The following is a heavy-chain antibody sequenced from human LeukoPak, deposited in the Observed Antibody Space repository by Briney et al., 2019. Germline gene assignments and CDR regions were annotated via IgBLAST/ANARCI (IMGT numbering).Heavy chain of an antibody. CDR2: ITTYSGNT. V-gene: IGHV1-18*01. CDR1: GYTFTSYG. J-gene: IGHJ4*02. CDR3: ARGTDSSGYYYVLDY. Sequence: ASVKVSCKASGYTFTSYGITWVRQAPGQGLEWMGWITTYSGNTNYAQMLQGRVTMTTDASTSTAYLELRSLRSEDTAVYYCARGTDSSGYYYVLDYWGQGTLVTVSS. D-gene: IGHD3-22*01.